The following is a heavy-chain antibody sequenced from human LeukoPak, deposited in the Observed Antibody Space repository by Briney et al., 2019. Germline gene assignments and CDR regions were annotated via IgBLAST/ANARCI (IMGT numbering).Heavy chain of an antibody. CDR1: GGSFSGYY. CDR3: ARKGRQLWLSFDY. CDR2: INHSGST. V-gene: IGHV4-34*01. Sequence: PSETLSLTCAVYGGSFSGYYWSWIRQPPGKGLEWIGEINHSGSTNYNPSLKSRVTISVGTSKNQFSLKLSSVTAADTAVYYCARKGRQLWLSFDYWGQGTLVTVSS. J-gene: IGHJ4*02. D-gene: IGHD5-18*01.